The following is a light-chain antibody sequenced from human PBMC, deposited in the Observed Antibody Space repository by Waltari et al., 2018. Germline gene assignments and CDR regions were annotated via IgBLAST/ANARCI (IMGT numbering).Light chain of an antibody. CDR1: SSNIGKNT. CDR2: TDN. Sequence: QSVLTQLPSASGTPGQGGTISCSGSSSNIGKNTVSWYQQFPGTAPKLLIHTDNQRPSGVPDRFSGSKAGTSASLAISGLQSEDQGHYYCSTWDDSLNGRVFGGGTEVTVL. V-gene: IGLV1-44*01. CDR3: STWDDSLNGRV. J-gene: IGLJ3*02.